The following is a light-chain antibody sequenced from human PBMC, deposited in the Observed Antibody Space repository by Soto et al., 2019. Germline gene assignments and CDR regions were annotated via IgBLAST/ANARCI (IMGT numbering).Light chain of an antibody. Sequence: QSALTQPASVSGSPGQSITISCTGTSSDVGSYNLVSWYQQHPGKAPKRMIYEGSKRPSGVSNRFSGSNSGNTASLTISGLQAEDEADYYCCSYAGSSPVVFGGGTKLTVL. CDR1: SSDVGSYNL. J-gene: IGLJ2*01. CDR3: CSYAGSSPVV. V-gene: IGLV2-23*01. CDR2: EGS.